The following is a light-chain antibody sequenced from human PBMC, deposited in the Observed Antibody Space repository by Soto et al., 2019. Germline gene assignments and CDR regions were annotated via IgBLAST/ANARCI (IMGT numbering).Light chain of an antibody. CDR2: DAS. Sequence: DIQMTQSPFTLSASVGDRVTITCRASQSVNTRLAWHQQKPGKAPKVLIYDASNLETGVPSRFSGSGSGREFTLNISSLQPDDFAPYYCQQYYDYPWTFGQGTKVEIK. CDR1: QSVNTR. CDR3: QQYYDYPWT. J-gene: IGKJ1*01. V-gene: IGKV1-5*01.